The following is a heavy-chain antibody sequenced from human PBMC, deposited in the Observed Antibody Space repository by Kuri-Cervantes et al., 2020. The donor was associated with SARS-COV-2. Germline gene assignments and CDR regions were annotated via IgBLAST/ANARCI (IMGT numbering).Heavy chain of an antibody. CDR3: AKTSAGAGDYSYYYLDV. V-gene: IGHV3-21*04. CDR1: GFTFSSYS. J-gene: IGHJ6*03. D-gene: IGHD6-25*01. CDR2: ISSSSSYI. Sequence: GGSLRLSCAASGFTFSSYSMNWVRQAPGKGLEWVSSISSSSSYIYYADSVKGRFTISRDTAKSSLYLQMNSLRAEDTALYYCAKTSAGAGDYSYYYLDVWGKGTTVTVSS.